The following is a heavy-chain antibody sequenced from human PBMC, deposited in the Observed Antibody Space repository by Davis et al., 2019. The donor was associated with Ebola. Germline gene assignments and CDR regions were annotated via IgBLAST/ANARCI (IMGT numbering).Heavy chain of an antibody. CDR1: VDTFNNSS. J-gene: IGHJ4*02. Sequence: SVTVSCKASVDTFNNSSLMWVRQAPGQGLEWMGRIIPLLGVANYAPKFQGRISLTADTSTSTVYLELSSLKFDDTAVYYCERGRYITTPALWGQGTLVTVSS. V-gene: IGHV1-69*02. D-gene: IGHD2-15*01. CDR3: ERGRYITTPAL. CDR2: IIPLLGVA.